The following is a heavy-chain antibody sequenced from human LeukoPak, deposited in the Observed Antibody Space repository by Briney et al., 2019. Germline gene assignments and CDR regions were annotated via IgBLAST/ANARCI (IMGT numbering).Heavy chain of an antibody. CDR1: GFTFSSYS. CDR2: ISSSSSYI. J-gene: IGHJ4*02. V-gene: IGHV3-21*01. Sequence: GGSLRLSCAASGFTFSSYSMNWVRQAPGKGLEWVSSISSSSSYIYYADSVKGRFTISRDNAKNSLYLQMNSLRAEDTAVYYCARVLGGYGGFFDYWGQGTLVTVSS. CDR3: ARVLGGYGGFFDY. D-gene: IGHD5-12*01.